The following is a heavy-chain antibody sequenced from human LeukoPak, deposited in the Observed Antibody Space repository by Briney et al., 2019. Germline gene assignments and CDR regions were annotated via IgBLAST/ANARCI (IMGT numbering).Heavy chain of an antibody. V-gene: IGHV4-31*03. Sequence: PSETLSLTCTVSGGSISSGGYYWSWIRQHPGKGLEWIGYIYYSGSTYYNPSLKSRVTISVDTSKDQFSLKLSSVTAADTAVYYCARAIRIAAAGTLDYWGQGTLVTVSS. CDR1: GGSISSGGYY. D-gene: IGHD6-13*01. CDR2: IYYSGST. J-gene: IGHJ4*02. CDR3: ARAIRIAAAGTLDY.